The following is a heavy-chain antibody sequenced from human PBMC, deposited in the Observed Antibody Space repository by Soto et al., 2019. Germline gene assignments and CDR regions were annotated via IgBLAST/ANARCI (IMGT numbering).Heavy chain of an antibody. CDR2: IGTAGDT. J-gene: IGHJ4*02. D-gene: IGHD6-19*01. CDR1: GFTFSSYD. CDR3: ARGPLPLAGIAVDGTTYFDY. Sequence: EVQLVDSGGGLVQPGGSLRLSCAASGFTFSSYDMHWVRQATGKGLEWVSAIGTAGDTYYPGSVKGRFTISKENAKNSLYLQMTSLRAGDRAVYYCARGPLPLAGIAVDGTTYFDYWGQGTLVTVSS. V-gene: IGHV3-13*01.